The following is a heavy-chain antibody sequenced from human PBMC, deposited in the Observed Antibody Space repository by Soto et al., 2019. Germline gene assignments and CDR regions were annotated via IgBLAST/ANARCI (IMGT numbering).Heavy chain of an antibody. CDR3: ARGLGVSRSWYLYYYGMDV. J-gene: IGHJ6*02. CDR1: GGSFSGYY. D-gene: IGHD6-13*01. CDR2: INHSGST. V-gene: IGHV4-34*01. Sequence: SETLSLTCAVYGGSFSGYYWSWIRQPPGKGLEWIGEINHSGSTNYNPSLKSRVTISVDTSKNQFSLKLSSVTAADTAVYYCARGLGVSRSWYLYYYGMDVWGQGNTVTVSS.